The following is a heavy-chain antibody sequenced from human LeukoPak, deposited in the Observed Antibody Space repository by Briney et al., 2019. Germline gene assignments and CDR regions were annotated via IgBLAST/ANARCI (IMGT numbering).Heavy chain of an antibody. CDR1: GFTFSDYY. CDR3: ASFGGHSNYDSSGYYSRTFVFDY. V-gene: IGHV3-11*04. J-gene: IGHJ4*02. CDR2: ISTSGSTE. D-gene: IGHD3-22*01. Sequence: PGGSLRLSCAASGFTFSDYYMSWVRQAPGKGLEWISYISTSGSTEHYADSVKGRFTISRDNAKNSLYLQMNSLRAEDTAVYYCASFGGHSNYDSSGYYSRTFVFDYWGQRTLVTFSS.